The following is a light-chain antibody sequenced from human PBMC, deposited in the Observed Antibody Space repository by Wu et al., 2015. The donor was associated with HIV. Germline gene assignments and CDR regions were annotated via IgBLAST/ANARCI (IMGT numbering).Light chain of an antibody. V-gene: IGKV3-20*01. J-gene: IGKJ4*01. Sequence: EIVLTQSPGTLSLSPGERATLSCRASQSVSSDSLAWYQQKPGQAPRLLIYGASSRATGIPDRFSGSGSGTDFTLTISRLEPEDFAVYSCQQYGSSPLTFGGGTRWRSN. CDR3: QQYGSSPLT. CDR2: GAS. CDR1: QSVSSDS.